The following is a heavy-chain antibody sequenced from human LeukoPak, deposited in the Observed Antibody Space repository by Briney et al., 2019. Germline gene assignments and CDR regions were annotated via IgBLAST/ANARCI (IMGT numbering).Heavy chain of an antibody. D-gene: IGHD4/OR15-4a*01. CDR3: ATILYGANGFDY. Sequence: SETLSLTCVASGGSISSYYWSWIRQPPGKGLEYIGYFHYSGITNYDPSLKSRVTISVDTSKNHISLKLKSVTAADTAVYYCATILYGANGFDYWGRGTLVTVSS. CDR1: GGSISSYY. J-gene: IGHJ4*02. V-gene: IGHV4-59*01. CDR2: FHYSGIT.